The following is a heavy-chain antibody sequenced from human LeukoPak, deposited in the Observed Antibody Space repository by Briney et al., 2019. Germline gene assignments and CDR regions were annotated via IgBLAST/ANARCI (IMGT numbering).Heavy chain of an antibody. Sequence: GGSLRLSCAASGFTFSSYSMNWVRQAPGKGLEWVSSISSSSSYINYADSVKGRFTISRDNAKNSLYLQMNSLRANDTALYYCARDYYDSSGSSRFDPWGQGTLVTVSS. V-gene: IGHV3-21*01. D-gene: IGHD3-22*01. CDR3: ARDYYDSSGSSRFDP. J-gene: IGHJ5*02. CDR1: GFTFSSYS. CDR2: ISSSSSYI.